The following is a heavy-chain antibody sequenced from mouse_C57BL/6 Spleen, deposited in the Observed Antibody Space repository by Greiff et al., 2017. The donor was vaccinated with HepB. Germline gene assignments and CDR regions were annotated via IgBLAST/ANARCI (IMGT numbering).Heavy chain of an antibody. CDR1: GFTFSSYA. Sequence: EVQLVESGGGLVKPGGSLKLSCAASGFTFSSYAMSWVRQTPEKRLEWVATISDGGSYTYYPDNVKGRFTISRDNAKNNLYLQMSHLKSEDTAMYYCAREESGKGFDYWGQGTTLTVSS. J-gene: IGHJ2*01. V-gene: IGHV5-4*01. CDR2: ISDGGSYT. CDR3: AREESGKGFDY. D-gene: IGHD1-3*01.